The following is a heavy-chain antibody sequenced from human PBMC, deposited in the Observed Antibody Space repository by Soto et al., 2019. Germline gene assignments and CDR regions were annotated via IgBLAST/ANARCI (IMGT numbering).Heavy chain of an antibody. J-gene: IGHJ4*02. D-gene: IGHD2-15*01. CDR2: IHISGIT. CDR1: GGSMNAHF. V-gene: IGHV4-4*07. Sequence: QVHLQESDPGLVKPSETLSLTCTVSGGSMNAHFWSWIRQSAGKGLEWIGHIHISGITTYNPSLKRRVTMSLDPPKNQLSLKLTSVTAADTAVYYCARINGGSPDFWGQGTLVSVPS. CDR3: ARINGGSPDF.